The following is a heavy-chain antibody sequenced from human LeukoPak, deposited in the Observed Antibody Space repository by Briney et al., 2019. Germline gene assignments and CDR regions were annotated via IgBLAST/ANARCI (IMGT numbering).Heavy chain of an antibody. CDR1: GFTFSSYA. Sequence: GGSLRLSCAASGFTFSSYAMSWVRQAPGKGLEWVSAISGSGGSTYYADSVKGRFTISRDNSKNTLYLQMNSLRAEDTAVYYCAKAAEITMIVAALGPFQHWGQGTLVTVSS. D-gene: IGHD3-22*01. J-gene: IGHJ1*01. V-gene: IGHV3-23*01. CDR3: AKAAEITMIVAALGPFQH. CDR2: ISGSGGST.